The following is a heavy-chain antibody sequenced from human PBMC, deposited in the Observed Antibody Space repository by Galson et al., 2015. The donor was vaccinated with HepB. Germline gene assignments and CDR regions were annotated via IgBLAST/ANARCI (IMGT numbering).Heavy chain of an antibody. CDR2: ISYDGSNK. CDR3: ARAGGDGDYSGLCGY. D-gene: IGHD4-17*01. J-gene: IGHJ4*02. V-gene: IGHV3-30*04. CDR1: GLTFSSYA. Sequence: SLRLSCAASGLTFSSYAMHWVRQAPGKGLEWVAVISYDGSNKYYADSVKGRFTISRDNSKNTLYLQMNSLRAEDTAVYYCARAGGDGDYSGLCGYWGQGTLVTVSS.